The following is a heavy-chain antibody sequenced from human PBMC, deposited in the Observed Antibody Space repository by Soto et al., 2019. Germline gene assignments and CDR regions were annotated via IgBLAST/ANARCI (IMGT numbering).Heavy chain of an antibody. Sequence: LSLTCTTAGGSVNRCTHFWSWIRQPPGKRREWIGYIFYSGGTSYNPSLKSRATISLETSKNQFSLRLSSVTAADTAVYYFARDCCGADKWFDPWGQGTAVTVSS. D-gene: IGHD2-21*01. CDR3: ARDCCGADKWFDP. J-gene: IGHJ5*02. CDR1: GGSVNRCTHF. V-gene: IGHV4-61*01. CDR2: IFYSGGT.